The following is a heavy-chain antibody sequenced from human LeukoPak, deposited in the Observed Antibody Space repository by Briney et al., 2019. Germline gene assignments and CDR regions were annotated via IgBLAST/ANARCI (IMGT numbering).Heavy chain of an antibody. CDR1: GYTFTGYY. J-gene: IGHJ5*02. CDR3: ARGWDSSGWYGWFDP. D-gene: IGHD6-19*01. V-gene: IGHV1-2*02. CDR2: INPNSGGT. Sequence: ASVKVSCKASGYTFTGYYMHWARQAPGQGLEWMGWINPNSGGTNYAQKFQGRVTMTRDTSISTAYMELSRLRSDDTAVYYCARGWDSSGWYGWFDPWGQGTLVTVSS.